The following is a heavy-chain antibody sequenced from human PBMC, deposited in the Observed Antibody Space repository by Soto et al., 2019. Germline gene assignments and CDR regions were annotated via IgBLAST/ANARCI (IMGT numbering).Heavy chain of an antibody. CDR3: AREGYCSGGSCYSNWFDP. CDR2: IYHSGST. CDR1: GGSISSGGYS. J-gene: IGHJ5*02. V-gene: IGHV4-30-2*01. D-gene: IGHD2-15*01. Sequence: QLQLQESGSGLVKPSQTLSLTCAVSGGSISSGGYSWSWIRQPPGKGLEWIGYIYHSGSTYYNPSINRRVTISVDRSKNQFSLKLSSVTAADTAVYYCAREGYCSGGSCYSNWFDPWGQGTLVTVSS.